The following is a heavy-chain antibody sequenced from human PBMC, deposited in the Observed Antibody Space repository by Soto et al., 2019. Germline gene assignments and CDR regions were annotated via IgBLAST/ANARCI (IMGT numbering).Heavy chain of an antibody. J-gene: IGHJ4*02. CDR3: ARDNGNYDFDL. Sequence: QVQLQESGPGLVKSSETLSLTCNVSGVYIRGFYWTWIRQSPGQELEWIGYVYYSGSTSYNPSLESRVTISLDMSKSQFSLKLSSVTAADTAFYYCARDNGNYDFDLWGQGTLVTVSA. CDR1: GVYIRGFY. V-gene: IGHV4-59*01. D-gene: IGHD1-7*01. CDR2: VYYSGST.